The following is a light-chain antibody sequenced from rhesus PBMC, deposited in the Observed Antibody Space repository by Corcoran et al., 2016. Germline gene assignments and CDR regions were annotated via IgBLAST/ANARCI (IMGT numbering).Light chain of an antibody. CDR2: GAS. CDR1: QSVSSS. CDR3: LQHSNWPYS. J-gene: IGKJ2*01. V-gene: IGKV3-24*01. Sequence: EIVMTQSPATLSLSPGERATLSCRASQSVSSSLAWYQQKPGQAPGLLIFGASSRATAIPARVSGSGSGTYFTLTISSLEPEDVAVYYCLQHSNWPYSFGQGTKVGIK.